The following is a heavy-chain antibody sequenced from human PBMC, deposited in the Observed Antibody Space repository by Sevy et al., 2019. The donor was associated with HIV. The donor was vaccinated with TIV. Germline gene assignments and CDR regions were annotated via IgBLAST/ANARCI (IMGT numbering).Heavy chain of an antibody. V-gene: IGHV3-21*01. CDR2: ISSRSTFT. CDR3: AREGDSRAFDP. J-gene: IGHJ5*02. D-gene: IGHD3-22*01. CDR1: GFTFSDYS. Sequence: GGSLRLSCAASGFTFSDYSMNWVRQAPGKGLEWVSSISSRSTFTYYADSLKGRFTISRDNAKNSLYLQMNSLRVEDTAVYYGAREGDSRAFDPWGQGTLVTVSS.